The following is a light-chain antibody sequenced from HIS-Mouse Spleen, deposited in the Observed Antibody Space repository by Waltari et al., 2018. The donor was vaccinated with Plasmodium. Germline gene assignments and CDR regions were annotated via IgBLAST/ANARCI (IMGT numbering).Light chain of an antibody. CDR1: ALPKKY. V-gene: IGLV3-10*01. Sequence: SYELTQPPSVSVSPGQPARITCSVDALPKKYAYWYQQKSGQAPGLVIYEDSKRPPGIPEGFAGSSSGTMATLTISGAQVEDEADYYCYSTDSSGNHRVFGGGTKLTVL. CDR2: EDS. CDR3: YSTDSSGNHRV. J-gene: IGLJ3*02.